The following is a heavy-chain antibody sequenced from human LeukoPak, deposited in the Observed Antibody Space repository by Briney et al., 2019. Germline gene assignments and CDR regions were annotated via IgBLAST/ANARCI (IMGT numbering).Heavy chain of an antibody. V-gene: IGHV3-7*01. J-gene: IGHJ4*02. CDR1: GFTFSSYW. D-gene: IGHD4-17*01. Sequence: GGSLRLSCAASGFTFSSYWMTWVRQAPGKGLEWVANINQDGSEKCYVDSVKGRFPISRDNAKNSLYLQMNSLRAEDTAVYYCAREGLYGDYLFDYWGQGTLVTVSS. CDR3: AREGLYGDYLFDY. CDR2: INQDGSEK.